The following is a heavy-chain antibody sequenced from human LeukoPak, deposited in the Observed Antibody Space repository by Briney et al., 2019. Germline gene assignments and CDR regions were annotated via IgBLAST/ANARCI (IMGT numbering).Heavy chain of an antibody. J-gene: IGHJ4*02. Sequence: GESLKISCKGSGYNFTNYWISWVRQMPGKGLEWMGRIDPSDSYTNYSPSFQGHGTISTDKSISTAYLQWNSLKASDTAMYYCARHGRYTAIDYFDYWGQGTLVTVSS. CDR2: IDPSDSYT. V-gene: IGHV5-10-1*01. CDR1: GYNFTNYW. CDR3: ARHGRYTAIDYFDY. D-gene: IGHD5-18*01.